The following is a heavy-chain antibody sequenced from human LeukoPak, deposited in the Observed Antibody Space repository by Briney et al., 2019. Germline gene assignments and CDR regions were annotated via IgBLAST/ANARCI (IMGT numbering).Heavy chain of an antibody. CDR3: ARDPPIGGADVFDI. Sequence: ASVKVSCTAAVYTFTGYYMHWVRQAPGQGLEWMGWINPNSGGTNYAQKFQGRVTMTRDTSISTAYVELSRLTSDDTAVYYCARDPPIGGADVFDIWGQGTMVTVSS. D-gene: IGHD3-10*01. CDR1: VYTFTGYY. V-gene: IGHV1-2*02. CDR2: INPNSGGT. J-gene: IGHJ3*02.